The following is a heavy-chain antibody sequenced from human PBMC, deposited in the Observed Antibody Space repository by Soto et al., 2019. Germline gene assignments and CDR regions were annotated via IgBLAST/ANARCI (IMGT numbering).Heavy chain of an antibody. J-gene: IGHJ6*02. V-gene: IGHV1-69*18. CDR3: AREMPSTAAAYIYYGLIV. CDR1: GGAFNNYA. CDR2: IVPVFPSV. Sequence: QVQLVQSGAEVKRPGSSVKVSCKASGGAFNNYAIYWVRQAPGQGLEWLGTIVPVFPSVYYAPRFQGRLTITADGSTDTVYMMLTSLKSEDTAVYYFAREMPSTAAAYIYYGLIVWGQGTSVIVSS. D-gene: IGHD6-13*01.